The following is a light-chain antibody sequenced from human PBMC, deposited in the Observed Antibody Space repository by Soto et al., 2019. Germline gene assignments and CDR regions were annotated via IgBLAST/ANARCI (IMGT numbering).Light chain of an antibody. CDR2: GAS. J-gene: IGKJ4*01. V-gene: IGKV3-15*01. CDR1: QSVTSN. Sequence: VLPQSPATLSVSPGERATLSCRASQSVTSNLAWYQQKPGQAPRLLIYGASTRATGVPARFSGSGSGTEFTLTISSLQSEDFLIYYCQQYHNWPTFGGGTKVDIK. CDR3: QQYHNWPT.